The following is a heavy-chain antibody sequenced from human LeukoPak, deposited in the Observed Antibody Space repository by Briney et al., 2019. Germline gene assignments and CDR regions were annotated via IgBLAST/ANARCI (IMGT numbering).Heavy chain of an antibody. D-gene: IGHD1-1*01. CDR1: GFTFDDYA. J-gene: IGHJ4*02. CDR2: ISWNSGSI. CDR3: ARAGYGY. Sequence: GGSLRLSCAASGFTFDDYAMHWVRQAPGKGLEWVSGISWNSGSIAYADSVKGRFTISRDNAKNSLYLQMNSLRAEDTAVYYCARAGYGYWGQGTLVTVSS. V-gene: IGHV3-9*01.